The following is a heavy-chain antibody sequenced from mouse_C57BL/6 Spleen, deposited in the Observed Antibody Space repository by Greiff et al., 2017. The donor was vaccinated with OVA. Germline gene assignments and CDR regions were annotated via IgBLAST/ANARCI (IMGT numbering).Heavy chain of an antibody. D-gene: IGHD1-1*01. CDR1: GYTFTSYW. J-gene: IGHJ2*01. Sequence: VQLQQSGTELVKPGASVKLSCKASGYTFTSYWMHWVKQRPGQGLEWIGNINPSNGGTNYNEKFKSKATLTVDKSSSTAYMQLSSLTSEDSAVYYCARGGYYGSSPYYFDYWGQGTTLTVSS. CDR2: INPSNGGT. V-gene: IGHV1-53*01. CDR3: ARGGYYGSSPYYFDY.